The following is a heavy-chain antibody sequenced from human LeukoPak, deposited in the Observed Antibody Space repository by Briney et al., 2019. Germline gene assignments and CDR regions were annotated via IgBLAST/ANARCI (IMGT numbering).Heavy chain of an antibody. CDR3: ARASESEYYDYVWGSYRSAKLDI. Sequence: ASVKVSCKASGYTFTGYYMHWVRQAPGQGLEWMGWINPNSGGTNYAQKFQGRVTMTRDTSISTAYMELSRLSSVTAADTAVYYCARASESEYYDYVWGSYRSAKLDIWGQGTMVTVSS. CDR2: INPNSGGT. CDR1: GYTFTGYY. D-gene: IGHD3-16*02. V-gene: IGHV1-2*02. J-gene: IGHJ3*02.